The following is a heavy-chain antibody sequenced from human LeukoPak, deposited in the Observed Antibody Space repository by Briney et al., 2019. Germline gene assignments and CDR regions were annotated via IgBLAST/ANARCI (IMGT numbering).Heavy chain of an antibody. D-gene: IGHD2-2*01. CDR2: FDPEDGET. CDR1: GCTFSSYG. J-gene: IGHJ6*02. Sequence: GGSLRLSCAASGCTFSSYGMHWVRQAPGKGLEGMGGFDPEDGETIYAQKFQGRVTMTEDTSTDKAYMELNRMVSDGAAGDYCATDPGEIVPAAKGPRGDYCYGMDVWGQGTTVTVSS. CDR3: ATDPGEIVPAAKGPRGDYCYGMDV. V-gene: IGHV1-24*01.